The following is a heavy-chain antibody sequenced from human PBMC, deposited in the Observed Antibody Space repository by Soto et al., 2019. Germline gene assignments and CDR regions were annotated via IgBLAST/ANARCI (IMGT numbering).Heavy chain of an antibody. D-gene: IGHD4-17*01. Sequence: QVQLVQSGAEVKKPGSSVKVSCKASGGSFSSYTFSWVRQAPGQGLEWMGRIIPTLHIANYAQKFQGRVTITAGESTGTDYMELSSLRSDVTAVYYWARHKGRATVLDYWGQGTLVTVSS. CDR2: IIPTLHIA. CDR3: ARHKGRATVLDY. V-gene: IGHV1-69*02. J-gene: IGHJ4*02. CDR1: GGSFSSYT.